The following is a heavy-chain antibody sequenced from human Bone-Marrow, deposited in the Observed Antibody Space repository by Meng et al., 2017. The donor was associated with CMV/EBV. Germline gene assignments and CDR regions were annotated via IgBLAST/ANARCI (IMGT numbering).Heavy chain of an antibody. V-gene: IGHV4-61*01. CDR1: GGSISSSNW. D-gene: IGHD3-3*01. Sequence: GSLRLSCAVPGGSISSSNWWSWNRQPPGTGLEWIGYIYYSGSTNYNPSLKSRVTISVDTSKNQFSLKLSSVTAADTAVYYCARAVYYATEGFDYWGQGTLVTVSS. CDR2: IYYSGST. CDR3: ARAVYYATEGFDY. J-gene: IGHJ4*02.